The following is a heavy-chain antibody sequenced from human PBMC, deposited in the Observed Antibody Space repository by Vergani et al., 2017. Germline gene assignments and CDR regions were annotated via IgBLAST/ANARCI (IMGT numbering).Heavy chain of an antibody. D-gene: IGHD3-22*01. Sequence: QVQLVQSGAEVKKPGSSVKVSCKASGGTFSSYAISWVRQAPGQGLEWMGGIIPIFGTANYAQNFQGRVTITADESTRTAYMELSSLRSADTAVYYCARGGWEVGTRHTWFDPWGQGTLVTVSS. J-gene: IGHJ5*02. CDR2: IIPIFGTA. V-gene: IGHV1-69*01. CDR1: GGTFSSYA. CDR3: ARGGWEVGTRHTWFDP.